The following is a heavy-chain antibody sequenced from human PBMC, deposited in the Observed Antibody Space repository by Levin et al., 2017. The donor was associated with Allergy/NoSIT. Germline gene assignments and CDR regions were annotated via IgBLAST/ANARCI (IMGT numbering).Heavy chain of an antibody. CDR3: ARGEMATVWYFDL. Sequence: PGGSLRLSCAASGFTFSSYGMHWVRQAPGKGLEWVAVIWYDGSNKYYADSVKGRFTISRDNSKNTLYLQMNSLRAEDTAVYYCARGEMATVWYFDLWGRGTLVTVSS. D-gene: IGHD5-24*01. CDR1: GFTFSSYG. J-gene: IGHJ2*01. CDR2: IWYDGSNK. V-gene: IGHV3-33*01.